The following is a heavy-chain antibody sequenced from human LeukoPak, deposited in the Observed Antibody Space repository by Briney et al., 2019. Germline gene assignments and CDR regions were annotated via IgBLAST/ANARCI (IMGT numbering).Heavy chain of an antibody. Sequence: SETLSLTCTVSGGSISSYYWSWIRQPAGKGLEWIGRIYTSGSTNYNPSLKSRVTMSVDTSKNQFSLRLSSVTAADTAVYYCAREGCSSTSCYSLDSTYYYYYMDVWGKGTTVTVSS. CDR3: AREGCSSTSCYSLDSTYYYYYMDV. V-gene: IGHV4-4*07. CDR1: GGSISSYY. D-gene: IGHD2-2*01. J-gene: IGHJ6*03. CDR2: IYTSGST.